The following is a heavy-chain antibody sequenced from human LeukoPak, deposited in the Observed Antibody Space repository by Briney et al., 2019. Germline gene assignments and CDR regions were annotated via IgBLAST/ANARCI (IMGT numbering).Heavy chain of an antibody. CDR2: ISWDGVNT. CDR3: AKDGREGAFDV. V-gene: IGHV3-43*01. J-gene: IGHJ3*01. CDR1: GFTFDDFT. D-gene: IGHD1-26*01. Sequence: PGGSLRLSCAASGFTFDDFTMYWVRQPPGKGLEWVSLISWDGVNTYYSDSVKGRFRISRDNSKNSLYLQMNSLTTEDIAFYYCAKDGREGAFDVWGQGTLVTVSS.